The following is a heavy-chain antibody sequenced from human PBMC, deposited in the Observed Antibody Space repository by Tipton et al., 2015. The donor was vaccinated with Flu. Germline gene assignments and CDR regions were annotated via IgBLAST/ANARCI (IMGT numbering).Heavy chain of an antibody. D-gene: IGHD3-22*01. Sequence: TLSLTCTVSGGSISSGSYYWCWIRQPAGKGLEWIGRIYTSGSTNYNPSLKSRVTISVDTSKNQFSLKLSSVTAADTAVYYCARVRSYYVSSGYYYAFDYWGQGTLVTVSS. CDR3: ARVRSYYVSSGYYYAFDY. CDR2: IYTSGST. V-gene: IGHV4-61*02. J-gene: IGHJ4*02. CDR1: GGSISSGSYY.